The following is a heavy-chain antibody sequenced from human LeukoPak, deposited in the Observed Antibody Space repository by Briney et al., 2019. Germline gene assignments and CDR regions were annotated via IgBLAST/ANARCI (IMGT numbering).Heavy chain of an antibody. V-gene: IGHV5-51*01. Sequence: GESLKISCKGSGYSFTSYWIGWVRQMPEKGLGWMGIIYPGDSDTRYSTSFQGQVTISADKSISTAYLQWSSLKASDTAMYYCARHRSYYGSGSYSYFDYWGQGTLVTVSS. CDR3: ARHRSYYGSGSYSYFDY. CDR1: GYSFTSYW. D-gene: IGHD3-10*01. CDR2: IYPGDSDT. J-gene: IGHJ4*02.